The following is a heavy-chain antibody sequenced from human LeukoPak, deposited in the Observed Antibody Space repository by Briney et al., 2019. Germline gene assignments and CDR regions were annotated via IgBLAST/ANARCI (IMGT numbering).Heavy chain of an antibody. V-gene: IGHV3-23*01. D-gene: IGHD3-3*01. CDR1: GLTFSDYA. J-gene: IGHJ4*02. Sequence: GGSLRLSCAASGLTFSDYAMSWFRQAPGKGLEWVSGITSGFTPHYADSVKGRFTISRDNSKNTFHLQLNSLRAEDTAVYYCAKDDSDSRVADVFFEYWGQGTLVTVSS. CDR2: ITSGFTP. CDR3: AKDDSDSRVADVFFEY.